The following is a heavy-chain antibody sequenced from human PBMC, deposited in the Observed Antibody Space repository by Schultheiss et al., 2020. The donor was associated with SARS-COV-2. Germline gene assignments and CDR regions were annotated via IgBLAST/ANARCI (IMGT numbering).Heavy chain of an antibody. V-gene: IGHV3-NL1*01. J-gene: IGHJ5*02. CDR1: GFTFSSYG. D-gene: IGHD3-22*01. CDR2: IYRDGST. Sequence: GGSLRLSCAASGFTFSSYGMHWVRQAPGKGLEWVSVIYRDGSTYYVDSVKGRFTISRDKSKSTLYLQMNNLRAEDTAVYYCANCYYDSTNWFDPWGQGTLVTVSS. CDR3: ANCYYDSTNWFDP.